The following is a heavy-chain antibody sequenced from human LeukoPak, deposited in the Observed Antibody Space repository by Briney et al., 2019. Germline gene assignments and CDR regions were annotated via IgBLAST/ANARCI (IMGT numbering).Heavy chain of an antibody. J-gene: IGHJ4*02. CDR3: ARSSWLRGGKNDY. CDR1: GGSFSGYY. D-gene: IGHD5-12*01. Sequence: SETLSLTCAVYGGSFSGYYWSWIRQPPGKGLEWIGEINHSGSTNYNPSLKSRVTISVDTSKNQFSLKLSSVTAADTAVYYWARSSWLRGGKNDYWGQGTLVTVSS. V-gene: IGHV4-34*01. CDR2: INHSGST.